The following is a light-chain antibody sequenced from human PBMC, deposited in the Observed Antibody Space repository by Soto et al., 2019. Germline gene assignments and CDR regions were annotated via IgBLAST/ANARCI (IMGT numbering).Light chain of an antibody. Sequence: QSALTQPASVSGSPGQSITISCTGNSSDVGGYNYVSWYQQHPGKAPKLMIYDVSNRPSGVSNRFSGSKSGNTASLTISGLQADDEADYYCSSYTSSSTVHVVFGGGTKVTVL. J-gene: IGLJ2*01. CDR2: DVS. CDR3: SSYTSSSTVHVV. CDR1: SSDVGGYNY. V-gene: IGLV2-14*01.